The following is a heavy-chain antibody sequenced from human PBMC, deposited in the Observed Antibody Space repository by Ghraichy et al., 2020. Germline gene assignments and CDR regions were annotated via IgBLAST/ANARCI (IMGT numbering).Heavy chain of an antibody. CDR1: GGSFSGYY. CDR3: ARGSVVGATGTYYYSGMDV. V-gene: IGHV4-34*01. J-gene: IGHJ6*02. D-gene: IGHD1-26*01. CDR2: IKHSGSI. Sequence: SETLSLTCEVYGGSFSGYYWSWIRQPPGKGLEWIGEIKHSGSIRYNPSLKSRVTISVDTSKNQFSPKLTSVTAADTALYYCARGSVVGATGTYYYSGMDVWGQGTTVTVSS.